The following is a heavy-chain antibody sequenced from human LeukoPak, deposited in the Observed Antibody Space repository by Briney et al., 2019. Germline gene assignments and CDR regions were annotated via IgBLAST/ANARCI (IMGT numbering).Heavy chain of an antibody. V-gene: IGHV3-48*03. CDR1: GFTFSNFE. J-gene: IGHJ4*02. CDR2: ITRSSRII. D-gene: IGHD3-16*02. Sequence: GGSLRLSCAASGFTFSNFEMNWVRQTPGKGLEWLSFITRSSRIIYYADSVKGRFTISRDNANNSLHLQMNSLRVEDTGIYFCARGSTFGGVISDFWGQGTLVTVSS. CDR3: ARGSTFGGVISDF.